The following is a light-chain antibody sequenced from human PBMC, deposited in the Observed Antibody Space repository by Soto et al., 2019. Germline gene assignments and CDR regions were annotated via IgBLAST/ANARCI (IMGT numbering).Light chain of an antibody. Sequence: DIQMTQSPSSLSASVGGGVTINCRASQNIASSLNWYQQKPGKAPRLLVYTTSILQSGVPSRFSGSGSGTYFTLTITRLQPEDFATYYCQQGYTVPYTFGQGTDLQIK. CDR1: QNIASS. CDR2: TTS. CDR3: QQGYTVPYT. J-gene: IGKJ2*01. V-gene: IGKV1-39*01.